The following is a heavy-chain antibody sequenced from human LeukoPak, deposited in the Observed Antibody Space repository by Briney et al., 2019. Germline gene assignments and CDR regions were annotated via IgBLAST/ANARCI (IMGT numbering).Heavy chain of an antibody. V-gene: IGHV1-18*01. CDR3: ARERWPPIGWFDP. CDR2: ISPYNGNT. CDR1: GYTFTTYG. Sequence: GASVKVSCKASGYTFTTYGISWVRQAPGQGLEWMGWISPYNGNTNYAQKFQGRVTMTTDTSTSTTYMELRSLRSDDSAVYYCARERWPPIGWFDPWGQGTLVTVSS. J-gene: IGHJ5*02. D-gene: IGHD4-23*01.